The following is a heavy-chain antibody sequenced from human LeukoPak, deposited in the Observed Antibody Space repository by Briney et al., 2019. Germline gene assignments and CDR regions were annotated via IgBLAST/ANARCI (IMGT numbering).Heavy chain of an antibody. D-gene: IGHD3-22*01. CDR3: ARDRSCYYDSSGYCNWFDP. CDR2: MNPNSGNT. J-gene: IGHJ5*02. Sequence: ASVKVSCKASGYTFTSYDINWVRQATGQGLEWMGWMNPNSGNTGYAQKFQGRVTMTRNTSISTAYMELSSLRSEDTAVYYCARDRSCYYDSSGYCNWFDPWGQGTLVTVSS. V-gene: IGHV1-8*01. CDR1: GYTFTSYD.